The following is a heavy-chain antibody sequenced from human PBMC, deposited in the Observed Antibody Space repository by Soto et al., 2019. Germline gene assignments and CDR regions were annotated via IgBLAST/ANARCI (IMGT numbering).Heavy chain of an antibody. CDR1: GFTFRTYT. CDR3: AEDCWRSTSCYRNYFDY. V-gene: IGHV3-21*01. CDR2: IRGFSPYT. D-gene: IGHD2-2*02. Sequence: GGSLRLSCVASGFTFRTYTMNWVRQAPGKGLEWVSGIRGFSPYTFYSESVKGRFTISRDNAKNSRYLQMNSRRAEDTAVYYGAEDCWRSTSCYRNYFDYWGQGTLVTVSS. J-gene: IGHJ4*02.